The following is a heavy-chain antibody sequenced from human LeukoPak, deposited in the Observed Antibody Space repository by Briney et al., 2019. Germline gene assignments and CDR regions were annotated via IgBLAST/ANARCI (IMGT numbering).Heavy chain of an antibody. CDR3: ARVGSAARPWYYFDY. Sequence: SQTLSLTCTVSGGSISSGGYSWSWIRQHPGQGLEWIGYIYYSGSSYYNPSLKSRVTISVDTSKNQFSLKLSSVTAADTAVYYCARVGSAARPWYYFDYWGQGTLVTVSS. V-gene: IGHV4-31*03. CDR1: GGSISSGGYS. D-gene: IGHD6-6*01. J-gene: IGHJ4*02. CDR2: IYYSGSS.